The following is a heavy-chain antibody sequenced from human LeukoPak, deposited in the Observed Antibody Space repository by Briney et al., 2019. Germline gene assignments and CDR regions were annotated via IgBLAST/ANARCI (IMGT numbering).Heavy chain of an antibody. J-gene: IGHJ6*03. CDR3: ARGSSLSEYYYYYMDV. Sequence: GGSLRLSCAASGFTFSSYAMHWVRQAPGKGLEYVSAISSNGGSTYYANSVKGRFTISRDNSKNTLYLQMGSLRAEDMAVYYCARGSSLSEYYYYYMDVWGKGTAVTVSS. CDR2: ISSNGGST. CDR1: GFTFSSYA. D-gene: IGHD6-13*01. V-gene: IGHV3-64*01.